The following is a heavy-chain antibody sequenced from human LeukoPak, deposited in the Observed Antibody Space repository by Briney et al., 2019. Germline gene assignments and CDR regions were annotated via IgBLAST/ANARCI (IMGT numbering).Heavy chain of an antibody. Sequence: ASVKVSCKASGYTFTGYYMHWVRQAPGQGLEWMGWISPNSGGTNYAQKFQGRVTMTRDTSISTAYMELSRLRSDDTAVYYCASIRVVPAATGTENFDYWGQGTLVTVSS. CDR1: GYTFTGYY. D-gene: IGHD2-2*01. V-gene: IGHV1-2*02. J-gene: IGHJ4*02. CDR2: ISPNSGGT. CDR3: ASIRVVPAATGTENFDY.